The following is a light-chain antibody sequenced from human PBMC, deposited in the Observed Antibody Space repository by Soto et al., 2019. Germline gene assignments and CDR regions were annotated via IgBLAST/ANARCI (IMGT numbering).Light chain of an antibody. J-gene: IGKJ4*01. CDR3: QQSYITPAG. V-gene: IGKV3-20*01. CDR2: GAS. Sequence: EIVLTQSPGTLSLSPGERATLSCRASQSVSNNYLAWYQQKPGQAPRLLIYGASNRATGIPDRFSGSGSGTDFTLTISSLQPEDFATYFCQQSYITPAGFGGGTKVDIK. CDR1: QSVSNNY.